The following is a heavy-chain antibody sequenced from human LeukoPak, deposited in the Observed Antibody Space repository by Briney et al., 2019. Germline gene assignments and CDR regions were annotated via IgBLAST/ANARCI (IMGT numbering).Heavy chain of an antibody. CDR1: GFTFSSYA. D-gene: IGHD1-7*01. Sequence: PGGSLRLSCAASGFTFSSYAMHWVRQAPGKGLEWVAVTSYDGSNKYYADSVKGRFTISRDNSKNTLYLQMNSLRAEDTAVYYRARDGITGTYRDYCFDYWGQRTLVTVSS. V-gene: IGHV3-30-3*01. J-gene: IGHJ4*02. CDR3: ARDGITGTYRDYCFDY. CDR2: TSYDGSNK.